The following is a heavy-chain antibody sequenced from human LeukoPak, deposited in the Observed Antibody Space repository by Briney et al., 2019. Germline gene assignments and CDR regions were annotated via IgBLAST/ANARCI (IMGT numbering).Heavy chain of an antibody. Sequence: SETVSLTCAVYGASFSDSYWSWIRQSPEKGLEWIGEINNSGSTSYNPSLNSRVIMSVDRSKNQFSPRLTSVTAADTAVYYCARGRYGPRLGNWGQGTLVTVSS. CDR3: ARGRYGPRLGN. V-gene: IGHV4-34*01. CDR1: GASFSDSY. CDR2: INNSGST. D-gene: IGHD3-16*01. J-gene: IGHJ4*02.